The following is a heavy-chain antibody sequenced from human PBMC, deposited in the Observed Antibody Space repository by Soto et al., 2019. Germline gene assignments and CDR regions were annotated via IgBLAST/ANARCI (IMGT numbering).Heavy chain of an antibody. J-gene: IGHJ6*02. Sequence: QPGGSLTLSCAASEFTFNSYWMTWVRQAPGKGLEWVANINQDGSEKYYVDSVKGRFTISRDYAKKSLYLEMNSLRVEDTAVYYFVKIVGAFAVSDIRGLGNALPVSS. V-gene: IGHV3-7*02. D-gene: IGHD1-26*01. CDR3: VKIVGAFAVSDI. CDR1: EFTFNSYW. CDR2: INQDGSEK.